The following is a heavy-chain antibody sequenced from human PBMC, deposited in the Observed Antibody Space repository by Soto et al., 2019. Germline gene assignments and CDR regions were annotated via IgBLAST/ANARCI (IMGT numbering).Heavy chain of an antibody. Sequence: SETLSLTCTVSGGSINSGRYSWTWIRQPPGKGLEWIGHMYHTGTTYYNPSLKGRVTMSVDASKNQFSPNLSSVTAADTAVYYCARHRGPTGPNYWGQGTLVTVSS. V-gene: IGHV4-30-2*03. CDR3: ARHRGPTGPNY. CDR2: MYHTGTT. CDR1: GGSINSGRYS. J-gene: IGHJ4*02. D-gene: IGHD3-10*01.